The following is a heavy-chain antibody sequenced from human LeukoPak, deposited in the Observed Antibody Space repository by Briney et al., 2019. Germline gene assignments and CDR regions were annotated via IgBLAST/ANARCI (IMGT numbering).Heavy chain of an antibody. J-gene: IGHJ4*02. Sequence: PGVSLRLYCAASGFTFSSYAMSWVPQAPGKGLEWVLDISGSGGSTYYADSVKGRFTISRDISKHTHYMQMNSQRAEDTAEYDCAKDVPEIFGVVIIALYFDYWGQGTLVTVSS. V-gene: IGHV3-23*01. CDR3: AKDVPEIFGVVIIALYFDY. CDR1: GFTFSSYA. D-gene: IGHD3-3*01. CDR2: ISGSGGST.